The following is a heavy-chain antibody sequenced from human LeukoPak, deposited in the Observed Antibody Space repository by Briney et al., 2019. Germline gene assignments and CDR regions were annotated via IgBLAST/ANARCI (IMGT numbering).Heavy chain of an antibody. J-gene: IGHJ4*02. Sequence: GGSLRLSCAASGFAFSNYWVHWVRQAPGKGLVWVSRINRDGSTTNYADSVKGRFAVSRDNAKNTLELLMNSLRAEDTAVYYCARDKKSGESSEIDYWGQGTLVTVSS. D-gene: IGHD3-10*01. CDR2: INRDGSTT. V-gene: IGHV3-74*01. CDR3: ARDKKSGESSEIDY. CDR1: GFAFSNYW.